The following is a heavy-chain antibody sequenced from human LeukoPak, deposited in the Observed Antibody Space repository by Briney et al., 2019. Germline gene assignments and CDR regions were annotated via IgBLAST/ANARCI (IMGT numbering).Heavy chain of an antibody. CDR1: GYSFTSYW. J-gene: IGHJ4*02. Sequence: GESLKISCKGSGYSFTSYWIGWVRQRPGKGLEWMEIIYPGDSDTRYSPSFQGQVTISADKSISTAYLQWSSLKASDTAMYYCATVRYSSSWYYFDYWGQGTLVTVSS. CDR3: ATVRYSSSWYYFDY. D-gene: IGHD6-13*01. V-gene: IGHV5-51*01. CDR2: IYPGDSDT.